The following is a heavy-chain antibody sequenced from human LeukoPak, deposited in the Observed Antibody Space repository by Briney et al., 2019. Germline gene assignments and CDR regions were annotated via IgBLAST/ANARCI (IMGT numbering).Heavy chain of an antibody. CDR2: ISSSSIYI. J-gene: IGHJ6*03. CDR1: GFTLSSYS. CDR3: ARDPYSGTYGDTYYYYMDV. Sequence: PGGSLRLSCAASGFTLSSYSMNWVRQAPGKGLEWVSSISSSSIYIYYADSVKGRFTISRDNARNSLYLQMNSLRAEDTAVYYCARDPYSGTYGDTYYYYMDVWGRGTTVTISS. V-gene: IGHV3-21*01. D-gene: IGHD1-26*01.